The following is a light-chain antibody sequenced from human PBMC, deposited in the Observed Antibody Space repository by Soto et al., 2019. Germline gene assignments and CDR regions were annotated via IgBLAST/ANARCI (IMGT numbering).Light chain of an antibody. CDR2: AIS. CDR1: QSITSNY. V-gene: IGKV3-20*01. J-gene: IGKJ1*01. CDR3: QQHSNSPWT. Sequence: EIVLTQSPGTLSLSPGESAALSCRASQSITSNYLVWYRQKPGQAPRLLIYAISSRAAGIPDRFSGSGSGTDVTRTITSLEPEDSAIYYCQQHSNSPWTFGQGTRVEV.